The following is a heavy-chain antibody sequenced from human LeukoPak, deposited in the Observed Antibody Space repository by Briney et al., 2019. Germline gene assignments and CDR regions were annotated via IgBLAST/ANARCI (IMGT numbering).Heavy chain of an antibody. CDR3: ARPDIVVVISPRGYMDV. D-gene: IGHD2-15*01. CDR1: GFTFSSYT. V-gene: IGHV3-30*04. J-gene: IGHJ6*03. Sequence: GGSLRLSCAASGFTFSSYTMHWVRQAPGKGLHWVAVISYDGSNKYYADSVKGRFTVSRDNSKNTVYLQMNSLRADDTAMYYCARPDIVVVISPRGYMDVWGKGTTVTVSS. CDR2: ISYDGSNK.